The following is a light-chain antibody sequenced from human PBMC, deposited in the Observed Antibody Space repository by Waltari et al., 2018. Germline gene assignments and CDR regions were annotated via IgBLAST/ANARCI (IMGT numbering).Light chain of an antibody. Sequence: VMTQFPATLSVSPGDRAPLSCRASLSVSTNLAWYQQRAGQAPRLLIYGASTRATGIPARFSGSGSGTEFTLTISSLQSEDFAVYYCQQYNYWWTFGQGTQVEIK. CDR1: LSVSTN. CDR3: QQYNYWWT. CDR2: GAS. J-gene: IGKJ1*01. V-gene: IGKV3-15*01.